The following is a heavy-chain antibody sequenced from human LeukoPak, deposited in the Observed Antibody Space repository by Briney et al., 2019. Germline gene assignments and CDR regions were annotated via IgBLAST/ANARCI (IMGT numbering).Heavy chain of an antibody. CDR1: GGSISSGSYY. Sequence: PSETLSLTCTVSGGSISSGSYYWGWIRQPGGKGLEWIGRIYTSGSTNYNPSRKSRVTISVDTSKNQFSLKLSSVTAADTAVYYCARDFWSGYPFFWGQGTLVTVSS. CDR3: ARDFWSGYPFF. V-gene: IGHV4-61*02. CDR2: IYTSGST. D-gene: IGHD3-3*01. J-gene: IGHJ4*02.